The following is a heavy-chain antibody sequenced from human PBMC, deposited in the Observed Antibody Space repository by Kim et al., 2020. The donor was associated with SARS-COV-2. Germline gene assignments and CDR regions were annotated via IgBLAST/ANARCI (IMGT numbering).Heavy chain of an antibody. CDR3: ARVWGRYCSGGSCYYYDGMNV. CDR1: GFTFSSYE. J-gene: IGHJ6*02. CDR2: ISSSGSTI. D-gene: IGHD2-15*01. V-gene: IGHV3-48*03. Sequence: GGSLRLSCAASGFTFSSYEMNWVRQAPGKGLEWVSYISSSGSTIYYADSVKGRFTISRDNAKNSLYLQMNSLRAEDTAVYYCARVWGRYCSGGSCYYYDGMNVWGQGTTVTVSS.